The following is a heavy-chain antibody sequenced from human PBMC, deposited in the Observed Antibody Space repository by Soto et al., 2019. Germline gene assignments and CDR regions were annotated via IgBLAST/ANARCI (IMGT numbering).Heavy chain of an antibody. J-gene: IGHJ6*02. V-gene: IGHV4-34*01. CDR3: ARGKWFGASYYYYGMDV. D-gene: IGHD3-10*01. Sequence: PSETLSLTCAFYGGSFSGYYWSLIRQPPGKGLEWIGEINHSGSTNYNPSLKSRVTISVDTSKNQFSLKLSSVTAADTAVYYCARGKWFGASYYYYGMDVWGQGTTVTVSS. CDR1: GGSFSGYY. CDR2: INHSGST.